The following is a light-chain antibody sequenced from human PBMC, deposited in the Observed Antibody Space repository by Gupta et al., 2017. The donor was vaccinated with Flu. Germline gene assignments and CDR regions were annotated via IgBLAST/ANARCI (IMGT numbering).Light chain of an antibody. CDR3: LPSDNGVLV. CDR2: DTI. Sequence: GTVTPTCGATSGAVSSGHYRYWYQQQPGQAPKHLIYDTINVPSGTPDRFSGSNPGGTGALTISGAQAEDEDEYYCLPSDNGVLVFGGGTKLTVL. V-gene: IGLV7-46*01. J-gene: IGLJ2*01. CDR1: SGAVSSGHY.